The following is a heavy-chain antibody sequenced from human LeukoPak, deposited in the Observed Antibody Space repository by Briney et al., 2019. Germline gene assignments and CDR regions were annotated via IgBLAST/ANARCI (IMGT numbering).Heavy chain of an antibody. V-gene: IGHV3-23*01. J-gene: IGHJ4*02. CDR2: IGSGGGSA. CDR1: GFTFSSYD. Sequence: PGGSLRLSCAASGFTFSSYDMSWVRQAPGKGLEWVSGIGSGGGSANYADSVKGRFTMSRDNSKNTLYLQMNSLRVEDTAVYYCAKSLAAAGPYFDYWGQGTLVSVSS. D-gene: IGHD6-13*01. CDR3: AKSLAAAGPYFDY.